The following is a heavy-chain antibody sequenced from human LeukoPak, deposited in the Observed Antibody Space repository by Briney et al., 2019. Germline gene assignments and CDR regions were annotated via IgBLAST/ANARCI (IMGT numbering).Heavy chain of an antibody. CDR2: IKQDGSEK. J-gene: IGHJ4*02. D-gene: IGHD3-9*01. CDR1: GFTFSSYW. CDR3: AKSSNYDILTGYYY. Sequence: GGSLRLSCAASGFTFSSYWMSWVRQAPGKGLEWVANIKQDGSEKYYVDSVKGRFTISRDNAKNSLYLQMNSLRAEDMALYYCAKSSNYDILTGYYYWGQGTLVTVSS. V-gene: IGHV3-7*03.